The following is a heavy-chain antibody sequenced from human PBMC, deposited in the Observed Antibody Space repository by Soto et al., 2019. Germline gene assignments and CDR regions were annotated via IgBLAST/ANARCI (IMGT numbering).Heavy chain of an antibody. V-gene: IGHV3-15*07. CDR3: VWEADFYYGGAV. CDR2: IKSKGGGGTA. Sequence: EVQLVESGGGLVTPGGSLTLSCAASGFSFSPAWMNWVRQAPGKGLEWVGLIKSKGGGGTADYAAPAKGRVISARDDSTNTILLQLTCLTRVDQDVYHRVWEADFYYGGAVWGQGTTVSVSS. J-gene: IGHJ6*02. CDR1: GFSFSPAW. D-gene: IGHD3-16*01.